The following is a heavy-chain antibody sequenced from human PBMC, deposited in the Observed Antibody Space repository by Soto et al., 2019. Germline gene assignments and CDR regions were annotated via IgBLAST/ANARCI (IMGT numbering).Heavy chain of an antibody. Sequence: EVQLLESGGGLVQPGGSLRLSCAASGFTFTTFAMRWVLQAPAKWLGWVSAISGSVAGSYFADSVKGRFTISSDNSKNRLVMQMNSLRGEDTAVYYCAKVPLTVGVSNFGYWGQGPLVTVSS. V-gene: IGHV3-23*01. CDR2: ISGSVAGS. CDR3: AKVPLTVGVSNFGY. D-gene: IGHD1-26*01. CDR1: GFTFTTFA. J-gene: IGHJ4*02.